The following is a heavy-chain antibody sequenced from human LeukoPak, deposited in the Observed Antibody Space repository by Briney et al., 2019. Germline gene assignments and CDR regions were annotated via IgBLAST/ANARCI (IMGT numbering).Heavy chain of an antibody. Sequence: SETLSLTCTVSGGSISSGSYYWSWIRQPAGKGLEWIGRIYTSGSTNYNPSLKSRVTMSVDTSKNQFSLKLSSVTAADTAVYYCAREGIAARLTYYYYYMDVWGKGTTVTVSS. CDR3: AREGIAARLTYYYYYMDV. J-gene: IGHJ6*03. CDR1: GGSISSGSYY. CDR2: IYTSGST. V-gene: IGHV4-61*02. D-gene: IGHD6-6*01.